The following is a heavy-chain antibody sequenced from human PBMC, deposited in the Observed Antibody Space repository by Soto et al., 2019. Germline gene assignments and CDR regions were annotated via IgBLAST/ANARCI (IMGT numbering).Heavy chain of an antibody. D-gene: IGHD6-19*01. Sequence: EVQVVESGGGLVQPGGSLRLSCAASGFRFSGFWMNWVRQAPGKGLQWVAIIKEDGSEKYYVDSVNGRFTISRDNAKNSLYLQMDRLRVEDTAVYYCVRGSGLVLDQWGQGTPVTVSS. CDR1: GFRFSGFW. CDR3: VRGSGLVLDQ. J-gene: IGHJ4*02. CDR2: IKEDGSEK. V-gene: IGHV3-7*01.